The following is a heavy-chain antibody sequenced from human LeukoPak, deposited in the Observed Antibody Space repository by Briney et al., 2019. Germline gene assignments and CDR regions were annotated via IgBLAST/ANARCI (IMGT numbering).Heavy chain of an antibody. D-gene: IGHD3-22*01. CDR2: INHSGST. V-gene: IGHV4-34*01. J-gene: IGHJ2*01. CDR3: ARDTDSSGYYCGSLRGRCRYFDL. Sequence: SETLSLTCAVYGGSFSGYYWSWIRQPPGKGLEWIGEINHSGSTNYNPSLKSRVTISVDTSKNQFSLKLSSVTAADTAVYYCARDTDSSGYYCGSLRGRCRYFDLWGRGTLVTVSS. CDR1: GGSFSGYY.